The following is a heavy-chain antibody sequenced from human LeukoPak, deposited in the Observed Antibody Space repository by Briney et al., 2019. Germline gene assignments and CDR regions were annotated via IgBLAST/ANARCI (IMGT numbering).Heavy chain of an antibody. J-gene: IGHJ4*02. CDR2: ISGSGDNT. Sequence: GGSLRLSCAASGFTFDNYAMSWVRQAPGKGLEWVSGISGSGDNTYYADSVKGRFTISRDNSKNTLYVQVNSLGTEDTAAYYCAKGSYYDSSGSFYFDYWGQGTLVTVSS. D-gene: IGHD3-22*01. V-gene: IGHV3-23*01. CDR3: AKGSYYDSSGSFYFDY. CDR1: GFTFDNYA.